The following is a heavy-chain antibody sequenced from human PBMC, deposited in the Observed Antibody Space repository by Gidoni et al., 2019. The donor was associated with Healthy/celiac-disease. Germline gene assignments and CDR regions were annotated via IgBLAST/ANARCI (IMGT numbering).Heavy chain of an antibody. D-gene: IGHD6-13*01. V-gene: IGHV3-48*04. CDR1: GFTFSSYS. Sequence: EVKLVESGGGLVRLGGSLRLSCAASGFTFSSYSMNWVRQAPGKGLEWVSYISSSSSTIYYADSVKGRFTISRDNAKISLYLQMNSLRAEDTAVYYCARDRMYSSSWYTFDYWGQGTLVTVSS. CDR3: ARDRMYSSSWYTFDY. J-gene: IGHJ4*02. CDR2: ISSSSSTI.